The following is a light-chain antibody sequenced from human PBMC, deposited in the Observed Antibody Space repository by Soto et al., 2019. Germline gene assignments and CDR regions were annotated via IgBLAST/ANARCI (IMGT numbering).Light chain of an antibody. Sequence: QSVLTQHPSLSLSPGRTVTVSCSGTTGAVAGYRYPSLFQQNPGKAPKIMIYEVINRPSGVPNRFSGSLPGNTASLTISGLQAEDDADYYCSSYSTNSTYVFGTGTKVTVL. CDR1: TGAVAGYRY. CDR3: SSYSTNSTYV. J-gene: IGLJ1*01. CDR2: EVI. V-gene: IGLV2-14*01.